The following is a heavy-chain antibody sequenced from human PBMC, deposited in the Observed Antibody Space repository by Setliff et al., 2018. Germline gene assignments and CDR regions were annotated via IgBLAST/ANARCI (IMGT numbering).Heavy chain of an antibody. CDR3: ARATYYYGSGGYFLGAFDI. J-gene: IGHJ3*02. CDR1: GGTFSSYA. D-gene: IGHD3-22*01. V-gene: IGHV1-69*05. Sequence: GASVKVSCKASGGTFSSYAISWVRQAPGQGLEWMGGIIPIFGTANYAQKFQGRVTITTDESTSTAYMELSSLRSEDTAVYYCARATYYYGSGGYFLGAFDIWGQGTMVTVSS. CDR2: IIPIFGTA.